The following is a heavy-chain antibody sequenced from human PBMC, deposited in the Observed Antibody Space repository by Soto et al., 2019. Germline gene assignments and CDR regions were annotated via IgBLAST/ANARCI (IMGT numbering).Heavy chain of an antibody. CDR1: GYTFTSYY. CDR2: INPSGGST. CDR3: AREAHYDFWSGYQVIGDY. Sequence: QVQLVQSGAEVKKPGASVKVSCKASGYTFTSYYMHWVRQAPGQGLEWMGIINPSGGSTSYAQKFQGRVTMTRDTSTSTVYMELSSLRSEDTAVYYCAREAHYDFWSGYQVIGDYWGQGTLVTVSS. V-gene: IGHV1-46*01. J-gene: IGHJ4*02. D-gene: IGHD3-3*01.